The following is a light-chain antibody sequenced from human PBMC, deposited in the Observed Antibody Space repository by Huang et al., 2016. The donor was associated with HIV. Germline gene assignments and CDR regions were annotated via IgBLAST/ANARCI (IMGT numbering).Light chain of an antibody. V-gene: IGKV3-15*01. J-gene: IGKJ1*01. Sequence: EIVMTQSPGTLSLSPGERSTLSCRPSQSVSSNLAWYQQKPGQAPRLLIYGASTRATGVPARLSGSGSGTEFTLTISSLQSDDFVVYYCQQYQDWPRTFGQGTKVEIK. CDR2: GAS. CDR3: QQYQDWPRT. CDR1: QSVSSN.